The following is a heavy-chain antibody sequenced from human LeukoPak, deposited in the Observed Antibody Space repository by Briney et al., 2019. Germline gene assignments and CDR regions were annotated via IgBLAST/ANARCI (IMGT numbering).Heavy chain of an antibody. CDR3: AKVGSGYYAYYFDY. CDR1: GFTFSSYA. J-gene: IGHJ4*02. D-gene: IGHD3-3*01. Sequence: GGSLRLSCAASGFTFSSYAMSWVRQAPGKGLEWVSAISGSGGSTYYADSVKGRFTISRDNSKDTLYLQMNSLRAEDTAVYYCAKVGSGYYAYYFDYWGQGTLVTVSS. CDR2: ISGSGGST. V-gene: IGHV3-23*01.